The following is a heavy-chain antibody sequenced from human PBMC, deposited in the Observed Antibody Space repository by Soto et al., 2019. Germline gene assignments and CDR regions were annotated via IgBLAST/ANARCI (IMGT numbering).Heavy chain of an antibody. CDR3: AKDLWDYYYYYGMDV. CDR1: GFTFSSYA. Sequence: GVSLRLSCAASGFTFSSYAMSWVRQAPGKGLEWVSAISGSGGSTYYADSVKGRFTISRDNSKNTLYLQMNSLRAEDTAVYYCAKDLWDYYYYYGMDVWGQGTTVTVSS. D-gene: IGHD1-26*01. J-gene: IGHJ6*02. V-gene: IGHV3-23*01. CDR2: ISGSGGST.